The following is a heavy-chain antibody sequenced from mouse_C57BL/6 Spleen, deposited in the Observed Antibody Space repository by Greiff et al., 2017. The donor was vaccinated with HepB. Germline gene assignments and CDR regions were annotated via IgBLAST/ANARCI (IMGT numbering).Heavy chain of an antibody. D-gene: IGHD2-12*01. V-gene: IGHV5-16*01. CDR1: GFTFSDYY. Sequence: DVKLVESEGGLVQPGSSMKLSCTASGFTFSDYYMAWVRQVPEKGLEWVANINYDGSSTYYLDSLKSRFIISRDNAKNILYLQMSSLKSEDTATYYCARDHDGYFDVWGTGTTVTVSS. CDR2: INYDGSST. J-gene: IGHJ1*03. CDR3: ARDHDGYFDV.